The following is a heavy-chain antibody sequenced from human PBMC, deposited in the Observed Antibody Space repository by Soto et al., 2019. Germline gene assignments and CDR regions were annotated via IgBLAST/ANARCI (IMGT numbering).Heavy chain of an antibody. Sequence: HVNLVQSGAEVKKPGASVKVSCKGSGYAFTTYGITWVRQAPGQGLEWMGWISAHNGNTNYAQKLQGRVTVTRDTSTSTAYMELRSLRSDDMAVYYCARGRYGDYWGQGALVPVSS. CDR3: ARGRYGDY. J-gene: IGHJ4*02. D-gene: IGHD1-1*01. V-gene: IGHV1-18*03. CDR1: GYAFTTYG. CDR2: ISAHNGNT.